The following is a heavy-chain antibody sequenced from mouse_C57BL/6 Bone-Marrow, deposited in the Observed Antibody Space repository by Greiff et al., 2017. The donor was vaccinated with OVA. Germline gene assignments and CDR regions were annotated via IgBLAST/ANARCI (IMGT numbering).Heavy chain of an antibody. Sequence: EVKLVESGPGLAKPSQTLSLTCSVTGYSITSDYWNWIRKFPGNKLEYMGYISYSGSTYYNPSLKSRISITRDTSKNQYYLQLNSVTTEDTATYYGARWRYYGSSYNWYFDVWGTGTTVTVSS. V-gene: IGHV3-8*01. CDR2: ISYSGST. CDR3: ARWRYYGSSYNWYFDV. D-gene: IGHD1-1*01. J-gene: IGHJ1*03. CDR1: GYSITSDY.